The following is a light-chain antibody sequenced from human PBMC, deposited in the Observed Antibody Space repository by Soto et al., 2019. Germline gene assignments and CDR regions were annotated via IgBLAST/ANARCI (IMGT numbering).Light chain of an antibody. Sequence: QSALTQPASVSGSPGQSITISCTGTSSNVGSYKLVSWYQQHPGKAHKRMIFEVNKRASGVSNRFYGSKSGDTASLTISGLKVEDEADYDFCSAGSSLTYVFGTGTKLTVL. J-gene: IGLJ1*01. CDR1: SSNVGSYKL. CDR2: EVN. CDR3: CSAGSSLTYV. V-gene: IGLV2-23*02.